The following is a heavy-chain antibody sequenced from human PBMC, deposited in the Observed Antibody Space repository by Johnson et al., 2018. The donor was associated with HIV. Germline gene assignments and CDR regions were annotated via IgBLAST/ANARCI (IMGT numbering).Heavy chain of an antibody. CDR3: ARDGRYLGARGSFDV. V-gene: IGHV3-23*04. Sequence: MLLVESGGGVVQPGRSLRLSCAASGFTFSSYAMHWVRQAPGKGLEWVSAISGSGGSTYYADSVKGRFTISRDNSKNTLYLQMNSLRPEDTAVYYCARDGRYLGARGSFDVWGQGTVVTVSS. CDR1: GFTFSSYA. CDR2: ISGSGGST. J-gene: IGHJ3*01. D-gene: IGHD1-1*01.